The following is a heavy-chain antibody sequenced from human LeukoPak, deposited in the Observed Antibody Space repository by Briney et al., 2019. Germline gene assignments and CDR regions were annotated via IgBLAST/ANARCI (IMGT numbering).Heavy chain of an antibody. D-gene: IGHD2-2*01. CDR1: GFKFSSYS. CDR3: ARGGYCSSTSCYFWFDP. Sequence: PGGSLRLSCAASGFKFSSYSMNWVRQAPGQGLEWVSSISSSSSYIYYADSEKGRFTISRNNAKNSLYLQMNSLRAEDTAVYYCARGGYCSSTSCYFWFDPWGQGTLVTVSS. V-gene: IGHV3-21*01. CDR2: ISSSSSYI. J-gene: IGHJ5*02.